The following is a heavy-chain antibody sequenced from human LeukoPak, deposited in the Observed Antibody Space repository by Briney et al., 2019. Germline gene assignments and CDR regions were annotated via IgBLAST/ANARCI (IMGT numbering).Heavy chain of an antibody. V-gene: IGHV4-4*02. D-gene: IGHD3-3*01. Sequence: PSETLSLTCAVSGGSISSSNWWSWVRQPPGKGLEWIGEIYHSGSTNYNPSLKSRVTISVDKSKNQFSLKLSSVTAADTAVYYCARAYDFWSGYYAVAFDIWGQGTMVTVSS. CDR2: IYHSGST. CDR3: ARAYDFWSGYYAVAFDI. J-gene: IGHJ3*02. CDR1: GGSISSSNW.